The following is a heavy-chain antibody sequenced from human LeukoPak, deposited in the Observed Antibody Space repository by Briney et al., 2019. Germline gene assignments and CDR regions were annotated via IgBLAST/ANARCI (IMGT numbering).Heavy chain of an antibody. Sequence: GGSLRLSCAASGFPLSANWMHWVRQAPGKGLVWVSRIKSDGTITNYADSVKGRFTISRDNSKNTLYLQMNSLRGEDTALYYCAKLTRGYCDSNACPNWFDPWGRGTLVTVSS. D-gene: IGHD3-22*01. CDR3: AKLTRGYCDSNACPNWFDP. V-gene: IGHV3-74*01. CDR1: GFPLSANW. J-gene: IGHJ5*02. CDR2: IKSDGTIT.